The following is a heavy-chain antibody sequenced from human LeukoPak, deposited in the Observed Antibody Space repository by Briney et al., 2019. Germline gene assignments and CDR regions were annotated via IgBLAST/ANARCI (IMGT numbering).Heavy chain of an antibody. CDR1: GGSISSSSYY. V-gene: IGHV4-39*01. D-gene: IGHD6-13*01. J-gene: IGHJ4*02. Sequence: TSETPSLTCTVSGGSISSSSYYWGWIRQPPGKGLEWIGSIYYSGSTYYNPSLKSRVTISVDTSKNQFSLKLSSVTAADTAVYYCASQYSNSSSWYYFDYWGQGTLVTVSS. CDR3: ASQYSNSSSWYYFDY. CDR2: IYYSGST.